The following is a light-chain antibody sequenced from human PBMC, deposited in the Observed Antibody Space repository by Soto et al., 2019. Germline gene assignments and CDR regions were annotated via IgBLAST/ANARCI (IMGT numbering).Light chain of an antibody. CDR3: CSYAGSNILV. J-gene: IGLJ2*01. CDR1: SSDVGAYNY. CDR2: HVT. V-gene: IGLV2-11*01. Sequence: QSALTQPRSVSGSPGQSITISCTGTSSDVGAYNYVSWYQQHPGKAPKVLIYHVTERPSGVPDRFSGSKSDNTASLTISGLQAEDEGDYYCCSYAGSNILVFGGGTKLTVL.